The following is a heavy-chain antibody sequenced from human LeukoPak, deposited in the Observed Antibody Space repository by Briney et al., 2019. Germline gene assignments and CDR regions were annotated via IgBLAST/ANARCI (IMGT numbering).Heavy chain of an antibody. Sequence: SETLSLTCAVYGGSFSGYYWSWIRQPPGKGLEWIGEINHSGSTNYNPSLKSRVTISVDTSKNQFSLKLSSVTAADTAVYYCARADYGSGSSLDYWSQGTLVTVSS. J-gene: IGHJ4*02. V-gene: IGHV4-34*01. CDR1: GGSFSGYY. CDR2: INHSGST. CDR3: ARADYGSGSSLDY. D-gene: IGHD3-10*01.